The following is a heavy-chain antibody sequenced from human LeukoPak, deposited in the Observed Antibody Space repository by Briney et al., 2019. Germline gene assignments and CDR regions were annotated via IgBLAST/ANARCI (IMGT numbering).Heavy chain of an antibody. CDR3: ARDRQSPSDAFDI. CDR2: IYYSGTT. J-gene: IGHJ3*02. Sequence: PSETLSLTCTVSGGSISSSDCYWGWIRQPPGKGLEWIGIIYYSGTTYYNPSLKSRVTISVDTSKNQFSLNLSSVTAADTAVYYCARDRQSPSDAFDIWGQGTMVTVSS. V-gene: IGHV4-39*07. CDR1: GGSISSSDCY.